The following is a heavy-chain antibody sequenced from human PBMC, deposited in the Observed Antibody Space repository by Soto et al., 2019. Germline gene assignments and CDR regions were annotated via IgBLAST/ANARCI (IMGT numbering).Heavy chain of an antibody. CDR2: IIPILGIA. D-gene: IGHD3-10*01. CDR1: GGTFSSYT. Sequence: SVKVSCKASGGTFSSYTISWVRQAPGQGLEWMGRIIPILGIANYAQKFQGRVTITADKSTSTAYMELSSLRSEDTAVYYCARDIYYGSGSKNWFDPWGQGTLVTVSS. J-gene: IGHJ5*02. CDR3: ARDIYYGSGSKNWFDP. V-gene: IGHV1-69*04.